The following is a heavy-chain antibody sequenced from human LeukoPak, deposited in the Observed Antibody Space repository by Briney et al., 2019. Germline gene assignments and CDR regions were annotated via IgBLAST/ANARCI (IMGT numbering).Heavy chain of an antibody. J-gene: IGHJ6*02. V-gene: IGHV3-23*01. D-gene: IGHD2-8*02. Sequence: GGSLRLSCAASGFTFSSYAMTWVRQAPGKGLEWVSCISGSGGRTYYADSVKGRFTISRDNSKNTLYLQMNSLRADDTAVYYCAKDEDSVPGGMDVWGQETTVTVSS. CDR1: GFTFSSYA. CDR3: AKDEDSVPGGMDV. CDR2: ISGSGGRT.